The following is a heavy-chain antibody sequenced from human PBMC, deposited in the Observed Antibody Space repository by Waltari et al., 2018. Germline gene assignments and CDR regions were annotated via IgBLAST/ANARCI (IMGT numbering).Heavy chain of an antibody. D-gene: IGHD6-13*01. J-gene: IGHJ4*02. V-gene: IGHV1-69*01. CDR3: ARDGVAASPDY. Sequence: QVQLVQSGAEVKKPGSSVKVSCKASGGTFSSSAIRWLRHAPGQGLEWMGGIIPIFGTANYAQKFQGRVTMTADESTSTAYMELSSLRSEDTAVYYCARDGVAASPDYWGQGTLVTVSS. CDR1: GGTFSSSA. CDR2: IIPIFGTA.